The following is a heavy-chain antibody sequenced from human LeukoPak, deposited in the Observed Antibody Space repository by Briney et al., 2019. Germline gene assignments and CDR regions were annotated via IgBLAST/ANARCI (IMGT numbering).Heavy chain of an antibody. J-gene: IGHJ3*02. CDR3: ARVGVYDSPPSAFDI. D-gene: IGHD3-22*01. CDR2: IHYSGST. V-gene: IGHV4-59*01. Sequence: SETLSLTCTVSGGSINNYYWSWIRQPPGKGLEWIGYIHYSGSTNYNPSLRTRVTISVDTSKSQFSLKLSSVTAADTAVYYCARVGVYDSPPSAFDIWGQGTMVTVSS. CDR1: GGSINNYY.